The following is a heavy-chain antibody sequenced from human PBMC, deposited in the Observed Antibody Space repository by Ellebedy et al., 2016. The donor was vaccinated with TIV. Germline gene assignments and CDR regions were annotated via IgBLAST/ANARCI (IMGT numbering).Heavy chain of an antibody. D-gene: IGHD4-23*01. J-gene: IGHJ6*02. CDR1: GGSISSGSYY. Sequence: LRLSXTVSGGSISSGSYYWSWIRQPAGKGLEWIGRIYTSGSTNYNPSLKSRVTMSVDTSKNQFSLKLSSVTAADTAVYYCASLGNSVYYYYYGMDVWGQGTTVTVSS. CDR3: ASLGNSVYYYYYGMDV. CDR2: IYTSGST. V-gene: IGHV4-61*02.